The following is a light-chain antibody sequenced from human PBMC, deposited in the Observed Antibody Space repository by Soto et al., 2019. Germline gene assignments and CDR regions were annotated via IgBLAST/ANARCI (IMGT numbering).Light chain of an antibody. V-gene: IGKV3-20*01. CDR3: HQYGTSPPIT. CDR1: QRVTSNS. Sequence: EIVLTQAPGTLSLSPGERATLSCRASQRVTSNSLAWYQQKTGQAPRLVFYGPSIRATGIPERFSGSGSGTDFTLTISRLEPDDFAVYFWHQYGTSPPITFGQGTRLEIK. CDR2: GPS. J-gene: IGKJ5*01.